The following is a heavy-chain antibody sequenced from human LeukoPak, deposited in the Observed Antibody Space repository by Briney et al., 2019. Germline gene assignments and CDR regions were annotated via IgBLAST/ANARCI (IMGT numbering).Heavy chain of an antibody. CDR1: GFTFSGSA. J-gene: IGHJ1*01. D-gene: IGHD6-6*01. Sequence: GGSLRLSCAASGFTFSGSAMSWIRQAPGKGLEWVSSISGSGGSTYYADSVKGRFTISRDNSKNTQYLQMNSLRAEDTAVYYCAKVEYSSNIPQHWGQGTLVTVSS. CDR3: AKVEYSSNIPQH. CDR2: ISGSGGST. V-gene: IGHV3-23*01.